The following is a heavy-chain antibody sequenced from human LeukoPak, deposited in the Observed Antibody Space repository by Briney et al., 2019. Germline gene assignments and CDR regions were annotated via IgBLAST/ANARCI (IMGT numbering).Heavy chain of an antibody. Sequence: GGSLRLSCSASGFTFSSYAMHWVRQAPGKGLEYVSAISNNGGNTYYAYSVKGRFTISRDNSRDTLYLQMSSLRAEDTAVYYCVKDVNPYSSGWQQYFQHWGQGTLVTVSS. CDR2: ISNNGGNT. CDR1: GFTFSSYA. CDR3: VKDVNPYSSGWQQYFQH. D-gene: IGHD6-19*01. V-gene: IGHV3-64D*09. J-gene: IGHJ1*01.